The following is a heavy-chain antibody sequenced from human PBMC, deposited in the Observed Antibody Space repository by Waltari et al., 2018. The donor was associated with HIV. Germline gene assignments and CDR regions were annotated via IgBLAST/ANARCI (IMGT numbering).Heavy chain of an antibody. D-gene: IGHD3-10*01. Sequence: QVQLVQSGAEVNKPGASVTVPCKASGYTFTVYLLHWVREAPGQGLEWMEWINPNSGGTNDAQKFQGRVTMTRDTSISTAYMELSRLRSDDTAVYYCARTGGSGSSYYYYGMDVWGQGTTVTVS. CDR1: GYTFTVYL. CDR3: ARTGGSGSSYYYYGMDV. CDR2: INPNSGGT. V-gene: IGHV1-2*02. J-gene: IGHJ6*02.